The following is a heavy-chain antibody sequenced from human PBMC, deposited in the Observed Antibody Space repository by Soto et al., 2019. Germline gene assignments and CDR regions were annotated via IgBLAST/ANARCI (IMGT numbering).Heavy chain of an antibody. D-gene: IGHD6-19*01. CDR3: ARESRSQALAGTASIDS. Sequence: QVQLVQSGAEVTKPGSSVKVSCKASGGTFSSYAISWVRQAPGQGLEWMGGIIPIFGTANYAQKFQGRVTIAADESTSTDYMELSSLRSEDTAMYYCARESRSQALAGTASIDSWGEGILVTVSS. V-gene: IGHV1-69*01. J-gene: IGHJ4*02. CDR2: IIPIFGTA. CDR1: GGTFSSYA.